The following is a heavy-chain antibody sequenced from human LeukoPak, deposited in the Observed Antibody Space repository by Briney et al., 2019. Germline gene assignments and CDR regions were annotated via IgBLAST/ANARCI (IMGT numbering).Heavy chain of an antibody. CDR2: TYTSGST. J-gene: IGHJ4*02. D-gene: IGHD2-15*01. Sequence: PSETLSLTCTVSGGSISSGSYYWSWIRQPAGKGLEWIGRTYTSGSTNYNPSLKSRVTIPVDTSKNQFSLKLSSVTAADTAVYYCASTRDIVVVVAATEFDYWGQGTLVTVSS. CDR1: GGSISSGSYY. CDR3: ASTRDIVVVVAATEFDY. V-gene: IGHV4-61*02.